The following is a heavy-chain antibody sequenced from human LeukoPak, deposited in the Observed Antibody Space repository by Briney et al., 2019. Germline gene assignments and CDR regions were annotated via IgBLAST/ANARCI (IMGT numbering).Heavy chain of an antibody. CDR1: GFTFSRSW. D-gene: IGHD1-26*01. CDR2: LTDNGSTT. CDR3: ARALGSPLDF. V-gene: IGHV3-74*01. Sequence: GGSLRLSCAASGFTFSRSWMHSGRQSPGKGLVWVSRLTDNGSTTTYADSVKGRFTVSRDNAKNTLYLQMNSLRAEDTAVYYCARALGSPLDFWGQGTPVTVSS. J-gene: IGHJ4*02.